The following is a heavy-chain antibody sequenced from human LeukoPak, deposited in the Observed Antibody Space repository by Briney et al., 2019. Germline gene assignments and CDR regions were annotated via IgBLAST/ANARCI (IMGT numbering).Heavy chain of an antibody. CDR3: ARLGYCSGGSCGEFDY. Sequence: ASVKVSCKASGYTFTSYGITWVRQAPGQGLEWMGWISAYSGNTNYAQKLQGRVTMTTDTSTSTAYMELRSLRSDDTAVYYCARLGYCSGGSCGEFDYWGQGTLVTVSS. CDR1: GYTFTSYG. D-gene: IGHD2-15*01. V-gene: IGHV1-18*01. J-gene: IGHJ4*02. CDR2: ISAYSGNT.